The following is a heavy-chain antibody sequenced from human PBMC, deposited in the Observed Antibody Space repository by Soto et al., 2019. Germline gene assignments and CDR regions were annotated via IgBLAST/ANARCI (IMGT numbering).Heavy chain of an antibody. Sequence: SETLSLTCTVSGGSISSSSYYWGWIRQPPGKGLEWIGSIYYSGSTYYNPSLKSRVTISVDTSKNQFSLKLSSVTAADTAVYYCARRRDVYYYGMDVWGQGTTVNVSS. CDR3: ARRRDVYYYGMDV. V-gene: IGHV4-39*01. D-gene: IGHD3-16*01. J-gene: IGHJ6*02. CDR2: IYYSGST. CDR1: GGSISSSSYY.